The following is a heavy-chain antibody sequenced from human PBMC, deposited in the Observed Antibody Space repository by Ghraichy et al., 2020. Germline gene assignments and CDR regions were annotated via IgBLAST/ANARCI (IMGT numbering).Heavy chain of an antibody. J-gene: IGHJ4*02. CDR3: ARDICGGTDCVDFDY. CDR2: IWYDGSNK. D-gene: IGHD2-21*02. CDR1: GFKFSNYG. V-gene: IGHV3-33*01. Sequence: GGSLRLSCAASGFKFSNYGMHWVRQAPGKGLEWVALIWYDGSNKDYADSVQGRFTVSRDNSKNTLHLQMSSLRADDTAVYFCARDICGGTDCVDFDYWGQGTLVAVSS.